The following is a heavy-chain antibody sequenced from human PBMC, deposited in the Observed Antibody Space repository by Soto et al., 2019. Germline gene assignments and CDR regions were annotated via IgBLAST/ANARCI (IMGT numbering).Heavy chain of an antibody. J-gene: IGHJ4*02. D-gene: IGHD3-10*01. CDR3: ARDGYDGSGSPYPAY. V-gene: IGHV4-59*01. Sequence: SETLSLTCSVSGGSMSEYFWSWIRQSPGKGLEWIGYIYYLGSTHYNPSLKGRVTISVDTSKRQFSLRLTSVTAADTAVYYCARDGYDGSGSPYPAYWGPGTQVTVSS. CDR1: GGSMSEYF. CDR2: IYYLGST.